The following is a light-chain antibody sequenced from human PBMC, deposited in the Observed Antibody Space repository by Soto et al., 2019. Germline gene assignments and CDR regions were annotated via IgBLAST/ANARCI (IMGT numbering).Light chain of an antibody. CDR2: EVS. V-gene: IGLV2-14*02. J-gene: IGLJ1*01. CDR3: SSYTSSGTLV. CDR1: SSNVGSYKL. Sequence: QSALTQPASVSGSPGQSITISCTGTSSNVGSYKLVSWYQQHPGKAPKLMIYEVSNRPSGFSNRFSGSKSGNTASLTISGLQAEDEADYYCSSYTSSGTLVFGIGTKLTVL.